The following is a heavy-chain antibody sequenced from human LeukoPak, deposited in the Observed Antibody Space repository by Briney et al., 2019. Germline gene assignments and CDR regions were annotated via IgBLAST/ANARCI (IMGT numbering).Heavy chain of an antibody. CDR2: MNPNSGNT. CDR3: ARKGCSSTSCLDF. V-gene: IGHV1-8*01. D-gene: IGHD2-2*01. J-gene: IGHJ4*02. Sequence: ASVKVSCKASGYTFTNNDVNWVRQATGQGLEWTGWMNPNSGNTGFAQRFQGRLTLTRDTSMSTAYMELSSLRSEDTAVYYCARKGCSSTSCLDFWAQGTLVIVSS. CDR1: GYTFTNND.